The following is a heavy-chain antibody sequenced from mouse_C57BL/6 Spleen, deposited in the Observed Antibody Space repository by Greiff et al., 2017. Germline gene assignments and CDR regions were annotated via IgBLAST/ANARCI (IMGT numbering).Heavy chain of an antibody. CDR1: GYAFSSSW. V-gene: IGHV1-82*01. Sequence: QVQLQQSGPELVKPGASVKISCKASGYAFSSSWMNWVKQRPGKGLEWIGRFYPGDGDTNYNGKFKGKATLTADKSSSTAYMQLSSLTSEDSAVYFCARQGGYYTDYWGQGTSGTVSS. CDR3: ARQGGYYTDY. D-gene: IGHD2-3*01. CDR2: FYPGDGDT. J-gene: IGHJ4*01.